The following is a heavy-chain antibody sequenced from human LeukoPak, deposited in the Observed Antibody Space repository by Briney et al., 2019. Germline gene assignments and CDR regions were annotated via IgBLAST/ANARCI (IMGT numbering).Heavy chain of an antibody. D-gene: IGHD3-10*01. J-gene: IGHJ4*02. Sequence: GASVKVSCKASGYTFTGHYIHWVRRAPGQGLEWMGGIIPIFGTANYAQKFQGRVTITADESMSTAYMELSSLRSEDTAVYYCATGSWGYYGSELLSYDYWGQGTLVIVSS. CDR1: GYTFTGHY. CDR3: ATGSWGYYGSELLSYDY. CDR2: IIPIFGTA. V-gene: IGHV1-69*13.